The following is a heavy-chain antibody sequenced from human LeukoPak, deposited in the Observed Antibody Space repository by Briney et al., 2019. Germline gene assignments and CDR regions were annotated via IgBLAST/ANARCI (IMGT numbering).Heavy chain of an antibody. J-gene: IGHJ5*02. V-gene: IGHV3-33*08. Sequence: PGGSLRLSCAASGFTFSSYAMSWVRQAPGKGLEWVAVIWYDGSNKYYADSVKGRFTISRDNSKNTLYLQMNSLRAEDTAVYYCARDPVTGIAAAGTVNWFDPWGQGTLVTVSS. CDR2: IWYDGSNK. CDR1: GFTFSSYA. CDR3: ARDPVTGIAAAGTVNWFDP. D-gene: IGHD6-13*01.